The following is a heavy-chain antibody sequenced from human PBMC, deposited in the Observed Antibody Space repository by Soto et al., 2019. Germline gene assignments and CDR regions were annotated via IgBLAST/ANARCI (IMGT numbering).Heavy chain of an antibody. J-gene: IGHJ6*02. Sequence: QVQLVQSGAEVKKPGSSVKVSCKASGGTFSSYAISWVRQAPGQGLEWMGGIIPIFGTANYAQKFQGRVTITADESTSTAYMELSSLRSEDTAVYYCARKSRVAVAPLDYYYGMDVWGQGTTVTVSS. D-gene: IGHD6-19*01. V-gene: IGHV1-69*01. CDR2: IIPIFGTA. CDR3: ARKSRVAVAPLDYYYGMDV. CDR1: GGTFSSYA.